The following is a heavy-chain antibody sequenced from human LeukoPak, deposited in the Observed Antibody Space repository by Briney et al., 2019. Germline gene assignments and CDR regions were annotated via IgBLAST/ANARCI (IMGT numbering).Heavy chain of an antibody. V-gene: IGHV3-66*04. J-gene: IGHJ3*02. CDR2: IYGGGST. CDR1: GFTFDDYA. Sequence: GGSLRLSCAASGFTFDDYAMHWVRQAPGKGLEWVSVIYGGGSTYYADSVKGRFTISRDNSKNTLYLQMNSLRAEDTAVYYCARQAVAGTYAFDIWGQGTMVTVSS. CDR3: ARQAVAGTYAFDI. D-gene: IGHD6-19*01.